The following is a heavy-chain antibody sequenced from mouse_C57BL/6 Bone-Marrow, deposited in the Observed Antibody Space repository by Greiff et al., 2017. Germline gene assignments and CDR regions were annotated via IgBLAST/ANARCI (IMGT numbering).Heavy chain of an antibody. Sequence: EVQLQQSGAELVRPGASVKLSCTASGFNITDDYMHWVKQRPEQGLEWIGWIDPENGDTEYASKLQGKATITADTYSNTAYLQLSSLTSYDTAVYYCTHLVLDYWGQGTTLTVSS. D-gene: IGHD1-1*01. V-gene: IGHV14-4*01. CDR1: GFNITDDY. J-gene: IGHJ2*01. CDR3: THLVLDY. CDR2: IDPENGDT.